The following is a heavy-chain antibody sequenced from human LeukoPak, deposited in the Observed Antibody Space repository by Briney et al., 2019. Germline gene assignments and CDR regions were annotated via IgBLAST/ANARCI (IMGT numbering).Heavy chain of an antibody. CDR2: IWYDGSNK. Sequence: GGSLRLSCAASGFTFSSYGMHWVRQAPGKGLEWVAVIWYDGSNKYYADSVKGRSTISRDNSKNTLYLQMNSLRAEDTAVYYCARSYSSSWYYFDYWGRGTLVTVSS. CDR3: ARSYSSSWYYFDY. J-gene: IGHJ4*02. V-gene: IGHV3-33*01. CDR1: GFTFSSYG. D-gene: IGHD6-13*01.